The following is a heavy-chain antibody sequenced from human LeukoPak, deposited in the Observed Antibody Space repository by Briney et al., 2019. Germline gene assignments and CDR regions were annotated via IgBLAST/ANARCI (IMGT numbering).Heavy chain of an antibody. V-gene: IGHV3-21*01. J-gene: IGHJ4*02. Sequence: GGSLRLSCAASGFTFSNAWMNWVRQAPGKGLEWVSYISSSSSYIYYADSVKGRFTISRDNAKNSLYLQMNSLRAEDTAVYYCARAPYYYDSSGYPYELDYWGQGTLVTVSS. CDR3: ARAPYYYDSSGYPYELDY. CDR2: ISSSSSYI. D-gene: IGHD3-22*01. CDR1: GFTFSNAW.